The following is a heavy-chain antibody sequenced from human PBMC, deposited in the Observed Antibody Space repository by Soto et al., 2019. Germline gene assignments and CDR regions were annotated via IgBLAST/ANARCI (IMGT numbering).Heavy chain of an antibody. D-gene: IGHD2-15*01. V-gene: IGHV1-69*01. CDR1: GGTFSSYA. CDR2: IIPIFGTA. CDR3: ARGGVVFYCSGGSCYSRSLDY. Sequence: QVQLVQSGAEVKKPGSSVKVSCKASGGTFSSYAISWVRQAPGQGLEWMGGIIPIFGTANYAQKFQGRVAITADESTRTAYMELSSLRSEDTAVYYCARGGVVFYCSGGSCYSRSLDYWGQGTLVTVSS. J-gene: IGHJ4*02.